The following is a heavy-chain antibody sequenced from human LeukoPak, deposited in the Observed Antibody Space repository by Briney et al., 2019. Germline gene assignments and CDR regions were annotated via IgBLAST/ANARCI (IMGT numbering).Heavy chain of an antibody. CDR2: ISSSSGTT. CDR1: GFTFSSYS. Sequence: GGSLRLSCAASGFTFSSYSMHCVRQAPGKGLEWVSYISSSSGTTYYADSVKGRFTISRDNAKNSLYLQMNSLRDEDTAVYYCARAAYNAADYWGQGTLVTVSS. J-gene: IGHJ4*02. D-gene: IGHD5-24*01. CDR3: ARAAYNAADY. V-gene: IGHV3-48*02.